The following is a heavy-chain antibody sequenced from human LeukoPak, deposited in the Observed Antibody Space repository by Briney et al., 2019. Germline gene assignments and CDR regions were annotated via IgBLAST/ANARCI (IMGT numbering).Heavy chain of an antibody. J-gene: IGHJ6*03. V-gene: IGHV4-39*01. CDR2: IYYSGST. CDR3: ARHEESCSSTSCYSYYYYYMDV. D-gene: IGHD2-2*01. Sequence: SETLSLTCTVSGGSISSSSYYWGWIRQPPGKGLEWIGSIYYSGSTYYNPSLKSRVTISVDTSKNQFSLKLSSVTAADTAVYYCARHEESCSSTSCYSYYYYYMDVWGKGTTVTVSS. CDR1: GGSISSSSYY.